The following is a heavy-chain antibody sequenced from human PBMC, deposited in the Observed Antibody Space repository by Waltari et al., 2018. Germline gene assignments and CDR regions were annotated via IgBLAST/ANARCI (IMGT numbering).Heavy chain of an antibody. CDR2: ISYDGSNK. CDR3: ARVRELQFRRVMDAFDI. Sequence: QVQLVESGGGVVQPGRSLRLSCAASGFTFRSYAMHWVRHAPGKGLEWVAVISYDGSNKYYADSVKGRFTISRDNSKNTLYLQMNSLRAEDTAVYYCARVRELQFRRVMDAFDIWGQGTMVTVSS. CDR1: GFTFRSYA. J-gene: IGHJ3*02. D-gene: IGHD1-26*01. V-gene: IGHV3-30-3*01.